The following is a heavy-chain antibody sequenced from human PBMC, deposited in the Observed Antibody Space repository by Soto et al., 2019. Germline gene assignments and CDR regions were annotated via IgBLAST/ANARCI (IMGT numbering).Heavy chain of an antibody. V-gene: IGHV4-4*07. CDR1: GGTISGYY. CDR3: ARGQRFSDWFDP. Sequence: SETLSLTCSVSGGTISGYYWTWIRQPAGKGLEWIGRIYSSGNTKYNPSLQSRVTMSLDTSNNQFSLRLTSVTAADTAVYNCARGQRFSDWFDPWGQGTLVTVSS. D-gene: IGHD3-3*01. J-gene: IGHJ5*02. CDR2: IYSSGNT.